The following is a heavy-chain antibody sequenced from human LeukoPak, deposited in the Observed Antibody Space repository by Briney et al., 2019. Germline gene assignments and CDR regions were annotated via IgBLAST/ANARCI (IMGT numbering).Heavy chain of an antibody. CDR2: INPNSGDT. CDR3: ARQRIVGVPRGFDY. D-gene: IGHD1-26*01. J-gene: IGHJ4*02. CDR1: GYTFSDYY. Sequence: ASVKVSCKTSGYTFSDYYIHWIRQAPGQGLEWVGWINPNSGDTDYAQKLQGRVTMTTDTSTSTAYMELRSLRSDDTAVYYCARQRIVGVPRGFDYWGQGTLVTVSS. V-gene: IGHV1-2*02.